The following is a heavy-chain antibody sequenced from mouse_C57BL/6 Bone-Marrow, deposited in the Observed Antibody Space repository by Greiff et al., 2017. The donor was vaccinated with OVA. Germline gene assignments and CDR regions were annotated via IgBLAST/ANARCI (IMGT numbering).Heavy chain of an antibody. CDR1: GFTFTTYA. CDR2: IRSKSSNYAT. V-gene: IGHV10-3*01. J-gene: IGHJ1*03. Sequence: DAGGGLVQPKGSLKLSCAASGFTFTTYAMHWVRQAPGKGLEWVARIRSKSSNYATYYADSVKDRFTISRDDSQSMLYLQMNNLKTEDTAMYYCQVVTKYFDVWGTGTTVTVSS. CDR3: QVVTKYFDV. D-gene: IGHD2-2*01.